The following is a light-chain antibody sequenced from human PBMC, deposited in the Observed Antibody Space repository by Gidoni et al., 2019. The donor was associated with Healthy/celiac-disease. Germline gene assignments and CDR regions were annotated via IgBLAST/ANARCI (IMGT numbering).Light chain of an antibody. CDR2: AAS. CDR1: QSISSY. J-gene: IGKJ2*04. CDR3: QQSYSTPCS. V-gene: IGKV1-39*01. Sequence: DIQMTQSPSSLSASVGDRVTITCRASQSISSYLNWYQQKPGKAPKLLIYAASSLQSGVPSRFSGSGSGTDFTLTISSLQPEAVATYYWQQSYSTPCSFGQXTKLEIK.